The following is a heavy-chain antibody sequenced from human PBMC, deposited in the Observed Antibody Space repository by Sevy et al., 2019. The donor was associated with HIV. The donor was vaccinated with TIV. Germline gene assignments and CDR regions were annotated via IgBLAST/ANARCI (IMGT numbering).Heavy chain of an antibody. CDR3: AKDSYFDNTLFDY. Sequence: GGSLRLSCAASGFTLNNYAMNWVRQAPGKGLEWVSGISGSGGSTYYADSVKGRFTISRDNSKNTLYLQMNSLRAEDTAVYYWAKDSYFDNTLFDYWGQGTLVTVSS. D-gene: IGHD3-22*01. V-gene: IGHV3-23*01. CDR1: GFTLNNYA. CDR2: ISGSGGST. J-gene: IGHJ4*02.